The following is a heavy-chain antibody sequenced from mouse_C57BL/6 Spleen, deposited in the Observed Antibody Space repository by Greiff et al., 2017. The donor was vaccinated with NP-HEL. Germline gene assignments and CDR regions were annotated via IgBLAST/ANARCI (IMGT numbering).Heavy chain of an antibody. J-gene: IGHJ2*01. CDR3: AAGGGAY. CDR1: GFNFKNTY. V-gene: IGHV14-3*01. CDR2: IDPANGNT. Sequence: VQLQQSVAELVRPGASVKLSCTASGFNFKNTYMHWVKQRPEQGLEWIGRIDPANGNTKYAPTFQGQVTITADTSSNTVYLQLSSLTSEDTAIYYCAAGGGAYWGQGTTLTVSS.